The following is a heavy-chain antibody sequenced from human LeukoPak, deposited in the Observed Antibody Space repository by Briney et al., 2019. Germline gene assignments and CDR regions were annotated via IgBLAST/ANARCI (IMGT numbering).Heavy chain of an antibody. CDR2: IYYSGST. J-gene: IGHJ4*02. CDR3: ARTSGSRSRYFDY. V-gene: IGHV4-59*01. D-gene: IGHD1-26*01. Sequence: SETLSLTCTVSGGSISSYYWSWIRQPPGKGLEWIGYIYYSGSTTYNPSLKSRVTISVDTSKNQFSLKLSSVTAADTAVYYCARTSGSRSRYFDYWGQGTLVTVSS. CDR1: GGSISSYY.